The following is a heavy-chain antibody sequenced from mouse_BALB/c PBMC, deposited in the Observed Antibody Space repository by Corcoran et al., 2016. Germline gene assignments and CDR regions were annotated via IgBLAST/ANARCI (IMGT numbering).Heavy chain of an antibody. Sequence: QIQLVQSGPELKKPGETVKISCKASGYTFTNYGMNWVKQAPGKGLKWMGWINTYTGEPTYADDFKGRFAFSLETSASTAYLQINNLKNEDMATYFWARKATARATYFDYWGQGTTLTFSS. D-gene: IGHD3-2*01. CDR3: ARKATARATYFDY. CDR2: INTYTGEP. V-gene: IGHV9-1*02. CDR1: GYTFTNYG. J-gene: IGHJ2*01.